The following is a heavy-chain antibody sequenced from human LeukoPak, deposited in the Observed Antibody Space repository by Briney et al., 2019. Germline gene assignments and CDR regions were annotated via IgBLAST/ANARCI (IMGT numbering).Heavy chain of an antibody. D-gene: IGHD6-25*01. CDR3: TRGGAARPDY. Sequence: GGSLRLSCAASGFTFSSYGMSWVRQAPGKGLEWVSAISGSGGSTYYADSVKGRFTISRDNAQNSLYLQMNSLRAGDTAVYYCTRGGAARPDYWGQGTLVTVSS. CDR1: GFTFSSYG. V-gene: IGHV3-23*01. J-gene: IGHJ4*02. CDR2: ISGSGGST.